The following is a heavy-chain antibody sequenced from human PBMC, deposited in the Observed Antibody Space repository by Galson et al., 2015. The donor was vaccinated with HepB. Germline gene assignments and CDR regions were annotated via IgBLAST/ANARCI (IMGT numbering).Heavy chain of an antibody. CDR3: AREGASMIVVVSTDAFDI. Sequence: SVKVSCKASGYTFTNFAMNWVRQAPGQGLEWMGWISTNTGNPTYAQGFTGRFVFSLDTSVSTAYLQISSLKAEDTAVYYCAREGASMIVVVSTDAFDIWGQGTMVTVSS. CDR2: ISTNTGNP. V-gene: IGHV7-4-1*02. J-gene: IGHJ3*02. D-gene: IGHD3-22*01. CDR1: GYTFTNFA.